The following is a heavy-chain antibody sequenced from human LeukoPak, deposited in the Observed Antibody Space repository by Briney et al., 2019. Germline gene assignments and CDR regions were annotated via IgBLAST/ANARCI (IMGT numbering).Heavy chain of an antibody. D-gene: IGHD6-6*01. CDR3: ARGFWASSSCPSDY. CDR2: MNPNSGNT. CDR1: GYTFTSYD. V-gene: IGHV1-8*03. Sequence: ASVKVSCKASGYTFTSYDINWVRQATGQGLEWMGWMNPNSGNTGYAQKFQGRVTITRNTSISTAYMELSSLRSKDTAVYYCARGFWASSSCPSDYWGQGTLVTVSS. J-gene: IGHJ4*02.